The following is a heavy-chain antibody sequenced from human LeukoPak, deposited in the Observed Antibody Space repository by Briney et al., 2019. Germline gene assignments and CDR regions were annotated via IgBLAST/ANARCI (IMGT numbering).Heavy chain of an antibody. CDR1: GFTFSSYG. D-gene: IGHD2-21*02. Sequence: PGGSMTLSCEASGFTFSSYGMSWVRQAPGKGLEWVSSISDSGGSTYYADSVKGRFTISRDNSKNTLYVQMNSLRAEDTAVYYCAKDRLRVTGGFDYWGQGTLGTVSS. J-gene: IGHJ4*02. CDR2: ISDSGGST. V-gene: IGHV3-23*01. CDR3: AKDRLRVTGGFDY.